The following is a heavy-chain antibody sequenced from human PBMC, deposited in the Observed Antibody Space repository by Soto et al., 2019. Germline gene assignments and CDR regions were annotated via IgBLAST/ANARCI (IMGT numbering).Heavy chain of an antibody. Sequence: SETLSLTCAVYGGSFSGYYWSWIRQPPGKGLEWIGEINHSGSTNYNPSLKSRVTISVDTSKNQFSLKLSSVTAADTAVYYCARRPNYYDSSGYRRHYYYYGMDVWGQGTTVTSP. D-gene: IGHD3-22*01. CDR2: INHSGST. CDR1: GGSFSGYY. J-gene: IGHJ6*02. V-gene: IGHV4-34*01. CDR3: ARRPNYYDSSGYRRHYYYYGMDV.